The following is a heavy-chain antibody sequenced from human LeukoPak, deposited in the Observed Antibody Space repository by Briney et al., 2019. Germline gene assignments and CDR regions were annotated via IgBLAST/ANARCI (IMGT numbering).Heavy chain of an antibody. CDR2: IYNSGRS. V-gene: IGHV4-59*01. CDR3: AGGSGASWFDP. D-gene: IGHD2-8*02. CDR1: GGSISSGY. Sequence: SETLSLTCSVSGGSISSGYWSWIRQPPGKGLEWVAYIYNSGRSNYNPSLKSRVTISLDTSKNHFSLKLSSVTAADTAVYYCAGGSGASWFDPWGQGTLVTVSS. J-gene: IGHJ5*02.